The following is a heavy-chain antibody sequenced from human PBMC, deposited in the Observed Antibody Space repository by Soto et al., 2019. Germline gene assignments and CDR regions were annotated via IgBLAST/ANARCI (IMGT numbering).Heavy chain of an antibody. D-gene: IGHD3-22*01. CDR2: IYTSGSA. CDR3: ARNEGVVVSPYYYYGMDV. CDR1: AGSVSNYY. J-gene: IGHJ6*02. V-gene: IGHV4-4*07. Sequence: SETLSLTCTVSAGSVSNYYGSWIRQPTGKGLEWIGRIYTSGSANYNPSLKSRVTMSVDTSKNQFSLKLSSVTTADTAVYYCARNEGVVVSPYYYYGMDVCGQGTTVTVSS.